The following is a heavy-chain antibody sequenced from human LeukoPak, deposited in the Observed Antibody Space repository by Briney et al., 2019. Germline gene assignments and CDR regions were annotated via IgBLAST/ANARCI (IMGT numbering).Heavy chain of an antibody. Sequence: QPGGSLRLSCAASGFTFSSYWMHWVRQAPGKGLVWVSRINSDGSSTSYADSVKGRFTISRDNAKNSLYLQMNSLRAEDTAMYFCARGDFNDLRYGCWGQGSLVTVSS. V-gene: IGHV3-74*01. D-gene: IGHD2-21*02. J-gene: IGHJ4*02. CDR3: ARGDFNDLRYGC. CDR1: GFTFSSYW. CDR2: INSDGSST.